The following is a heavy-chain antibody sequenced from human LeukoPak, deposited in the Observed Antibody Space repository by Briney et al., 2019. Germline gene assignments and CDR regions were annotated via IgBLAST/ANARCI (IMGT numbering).Heavy chain of an antibody. J-gene: IGHJ5*02. V-gene: IGHV4-59*01. Sequence: SETLSLTCTVSGGSISSYYWSWIRQPPGKGLEWIGYISYSGNSNYNPSLKSRVTISVDTSKNQFSLRLSSVTAADTAVYYCAGAAVVAAGYNWFDPRGQGTLVTVSS. CDR2: ISYSGNS. CDR1: GGSISSYY. CDR3: AGAAVVAAGYNWFDP. D-gene: IGHD2-15*01.